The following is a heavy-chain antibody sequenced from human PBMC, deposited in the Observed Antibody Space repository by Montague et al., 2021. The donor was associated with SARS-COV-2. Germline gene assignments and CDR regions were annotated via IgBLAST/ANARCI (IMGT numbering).Heavy chain of an antibody. CDR1: GGSMASSPDY. Sequence: SETLSLTCTVSGGSMASSPDYWAWLRQPPGGGLEWIATIHYGGGTYSNLSLQSRVAISAATSQVQLTLTLATVAAADTAVYYCAKWGNCRGGAGFCGGLEFWGQGISVPVSA. CDR3: AKWGNCRGGAGFCGGLEF. CDR2: IHYGGGT. V-gene: IGHV4-39*01. D-gene: IGHD2-15*01. J-gene: IGHJ4*01.